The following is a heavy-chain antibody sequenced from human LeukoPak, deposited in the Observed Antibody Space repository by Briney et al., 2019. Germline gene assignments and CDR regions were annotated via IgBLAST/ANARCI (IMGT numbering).Heavy chain of an antibody. J-gene: IGHJ6*02. V-gene: IGHV1-18*01. Sequence: ASVKVSCKASGYTFTNYGISWVRQAPGQGLEWMGWVSAYNGNTNYAQKLQGRVTMTTDTSTSTAYMELRSLRSDDTAVYYCARDRWLSTVTTQGGCCLYYYYGMDVWGQGTTVTVSS. CDR1: GYTFTNYG. D-gene: IGHD4-17*01. CDR2: VSAYNGNT. CDR3: ARDRWLSTVTTQGGCCLYYYYGMDV.